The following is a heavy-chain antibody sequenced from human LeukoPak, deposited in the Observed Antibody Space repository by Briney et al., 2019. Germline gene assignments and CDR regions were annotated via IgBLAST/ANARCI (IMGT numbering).Heavy chain of an antibody. CDR2: IRYDGSNK. CDR3: AKGYYFDILSGYSSLDS. Sequence: GGSLRLSCAASGFAASGFTFSTFGMHWVRQAPGKGLEWVAFIRYDGSNKYYADSVKGRFTISRDDSKNTLYLQMNSLRAEDTAAYYCAKGYYFDILSGYSSLDSWGQGTLVTVSS. CDR1: GFTFSTFG. J-gene: IGHJ4*02. V-gene: IGHV3-30*02. D-gene: IGHD3-9*01.